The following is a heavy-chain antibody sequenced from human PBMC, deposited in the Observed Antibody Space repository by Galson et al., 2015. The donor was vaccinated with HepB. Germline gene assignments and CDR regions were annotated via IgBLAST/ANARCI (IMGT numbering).Heavy chain of an antibody. CDR3: ASSFLGDWFDP. J-gene: IGHJ5*02. V-gene: IGHV3-11*01. D-gene: IGHD3-16*01. Sequence: SLRLSCAASGFTFSDYYMSWIRQAPGKGLEWVSYISSSGSTIYYADSVKGRFTISRDNAKNSLYLQMKSLRAEDTAVYYCASSFLGDWFDPWGQGTLVTVSS. CDR1: GFTFSDYY. CDR2: ISSSGSTI.